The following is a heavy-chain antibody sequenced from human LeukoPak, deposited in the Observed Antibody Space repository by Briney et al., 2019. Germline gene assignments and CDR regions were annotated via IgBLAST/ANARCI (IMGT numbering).Heavy chain of an antibody. J-gene: IGHJ4*02. D-gene: IGHD3-9*01. CDR2: IIPIFGTA. CDR3: ASGGYDIPFDY. V-gene: IGHV1-69*13. CDR1: GGTFSSYA. Sequence: SVKVSCKASGGTFSSYAISWVRQAPGQGLEWMGGIIPIFGTANYAQKFQGRVTITADESTSTAYMELSSRRSEDTAVYYCASGGYDIPFDYWGQGPLVTVSP.